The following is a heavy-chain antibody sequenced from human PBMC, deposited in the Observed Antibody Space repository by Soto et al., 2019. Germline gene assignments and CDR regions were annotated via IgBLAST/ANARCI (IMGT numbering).Heavy chain of an antibody. V-gene: IGHV1-24*01. Sequence: GAPVKVSCKVSGYTLTELSMHRVRQAPGKGLEWMGGFDPEDGETIYAQKFQGRVTMTEDTSTDTAYMELSSLRSEDTAVYYCATVARVVVHHHSRSYYYYYMDVWGKGTTVTVSS. CDR2: FDPEDGET. CDR3: ATVARVVVHHHSRSYYYYYMDV. D-gene: IGHD2-15*01. J-gene: IGHJ6*03. CDR1: GYTLTELS.